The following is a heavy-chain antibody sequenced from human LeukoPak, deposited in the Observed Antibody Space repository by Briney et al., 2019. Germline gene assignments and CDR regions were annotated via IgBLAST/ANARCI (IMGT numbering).Heavy chain of an antibody. J-gene: IGHJ2*01. CDR1: GGSFSGYY. V-gene: IGHV4-34*01. CDR2: INHSGST. CDR3: ASSRLGYCSGGSCYRYWYFDL. D-gene: IGHD2-15*01. Sequence: KPSETLSLTCAVYGGSFSGYYWSWIRQPPGKGLEWIGEINHSGSTNYNPFLKSRVTILVDTSKNQFSLKLSSVTAADTAVYYCASSRLGYCSGGSCYRYWYFDLWGRGTLVTVSS.